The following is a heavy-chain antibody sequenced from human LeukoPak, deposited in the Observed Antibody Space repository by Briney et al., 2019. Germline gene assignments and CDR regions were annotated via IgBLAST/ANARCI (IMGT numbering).Heavy chain of an antibody. Sequence: ASVRVSCTASGYTFTSYDINWVRQAPGQGLGWMGWMNPNSGNTGYAQKFKGRVTMTRNTSISTAYMELSSLRSEDTAVYYCASMGYCSGGSCYPYYYYGMDVWGQGTTVTVSS. J-gene: IGHJ6*02. CDR1: GYTFTSYD. V-gene: IGHV1-8*01. CDR2: MNPNSGNT. CDR3: ASMGYCSGGSCYPYYYYGMDV. D-gene: IGHD2-15*01.